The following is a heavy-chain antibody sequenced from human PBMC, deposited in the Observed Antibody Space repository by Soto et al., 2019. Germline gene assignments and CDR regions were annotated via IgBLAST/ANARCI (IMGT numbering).Heavy chain of an antibody. CDR2: ISGSGGST. V-gene: IGHV3-23*01. CDR1: GFTFSSYA. J-gene: IGHJ4*02. CDR3: ARDRSSYSSGRTPYYFDY. D-gene: IGHD6-19*01. Sequence: PGGSLRLSCAASGFTFSSYAMSWVRQAPGKGLEWVSAISGSGGSTYYADSVKGRFTISRDNSKNTLYLQMNSLRAEDTAVYYCARDRSSYSSGRTPYYFDYWGQGTLVTVSS.